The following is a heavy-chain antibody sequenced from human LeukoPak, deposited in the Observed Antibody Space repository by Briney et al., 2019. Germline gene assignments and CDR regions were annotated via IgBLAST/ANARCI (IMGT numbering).Heavy chain of an antibody. CDR2: INPSGGST. J-gene: IGHJ4*02. D-gene: IGHD5-24*01. Sequence: ASVKVSCKASGYAFTSYYMHWVRQAPGQGLEWMGIINPSGGSTSYAQKFQGRVTMTRDMSTSTVYMELSSLRSEDTAVYYCARANDGGGDGYNQVYYFDYWGQGTLVTVSS. V-gene: IGHV1-46*01. CDR1: GYAFTSYY. CDR3: ARANDGGGDGYNQVYYFDY.